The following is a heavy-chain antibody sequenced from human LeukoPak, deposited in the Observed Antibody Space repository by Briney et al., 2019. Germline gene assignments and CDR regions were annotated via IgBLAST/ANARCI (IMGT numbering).Heavy chain of an antibody. J-gene: IGHJ4*02. CDR1: GGSISSYY. Sequence: SETLSLTCTVSGGSISSYYWSWIRQPPGKGLEWIGSIYYSGSTYYNPSLKSRVTISVDTSKNQFSLKLSSVTAADTAVYYCAGLRIQLWSPFDYWGQGTLVTVSS. V-gene: IGHV4-39*07. CDR3: AGLRIQLWSPFDY. CDR2: IYYSGST. D-gene: IGHD5-18*01.